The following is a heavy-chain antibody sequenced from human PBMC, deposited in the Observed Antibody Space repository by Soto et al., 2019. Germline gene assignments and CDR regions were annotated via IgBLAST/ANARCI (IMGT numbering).Heavy chain of an antibody. CDR3: SKNSDSSAYSSFDY. D-gene: IGHD3-22*01. Sequence: GGSLRLCCAASGLTFSSYAMSWVRQAPGKGLEWVSGISGSGISTYYADSVKGRFTISRDNSKNTLYLQMNSLRAEDTAVYYCSKNSDSSAYSSFDYWGQGSLVTVPS. CDR1: GLTFSSYA. V-gene: IGHV3-23*01. J-gene: IGHJ4*02. CDR2: ISGSGIST.